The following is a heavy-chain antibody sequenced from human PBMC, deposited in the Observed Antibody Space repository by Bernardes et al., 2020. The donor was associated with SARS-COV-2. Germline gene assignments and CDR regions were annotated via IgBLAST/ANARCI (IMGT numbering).Heavy chain of an antibody. J-gene: IGHJ6*02. Sequence: GSMRLSCSASGFTVSSHYMSWVRQAPGKGLEWVSVIYSGGSTYYADSVKGRFTISRDNSKNTLYLQMNSLRAEDTAVYYCARDAVSYGMDVWGQGTTVTVSS. V-gene: IGHV3-66*01. CDR1: GFTVSSHY. D-gene: IGHD1-20*01. CDR2: IYSGGST. CDR3: ARDAVSYGMDV.